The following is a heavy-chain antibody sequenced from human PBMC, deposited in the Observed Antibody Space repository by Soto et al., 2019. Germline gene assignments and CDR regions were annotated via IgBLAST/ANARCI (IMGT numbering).Heavy chain of an antibody. Sequence: QVQLVESGGGVVQPGRSLRLSCAASGFTFSSYGMHWVRQAPGKGLEWVAVISYDGSNKYYADSVKGRFTISRDNSKNTLYLQMNSLRAEDTAVYYCAKDQSSWTLGDAFDIWGQGTMVTVSP. CDR2: ISYDGSNK. V-gene: IGHV3-30*18. J-gene: IGHJ3*02. CDR1: GFTFSSYG. CDR3: AKDQSSWTLGDAFDI. D-gene: IGHD6-13*01.